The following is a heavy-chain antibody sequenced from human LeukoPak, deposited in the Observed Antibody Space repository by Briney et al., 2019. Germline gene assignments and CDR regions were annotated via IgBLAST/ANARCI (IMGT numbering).Heavy chain of an antibody. J-gene: IGHJ4*02. CDR1: GFTFTNSA. Sequence: GTSVKVSCKASGFTFTNSAMQWVRQARGRRLEWIGWIVAGSGNTNYAQKFQERVTITRDMSTSTAYMELSSLRSEDTAVYYCAADSSITIAARQKSLDYWGQGTLVTVSS. CDR2: IVAGSGNT. CDR3: AADSSITIAARQKSLDY. V-gene: IGHV1-58*02. D-gene: IGHD6-6*01.